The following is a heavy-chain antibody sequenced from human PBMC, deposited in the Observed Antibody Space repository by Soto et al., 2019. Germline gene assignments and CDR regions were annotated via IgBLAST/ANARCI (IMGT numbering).Heavy chain of an antibody. J-gene: IGHJ3*02. Sequence: EVQLVESGGGLVQPGGSLSLSCEASGFTFRSSWMSWVRQDPGKGLEWVSYIKPDGSEAFYVDSVRGRFTISRDNAKNSLYLQMTSLRAEDTALYYCARDPSFGAFDIWGQGTMVTVSA. V-gene: IGHV3-7*01. D-gene: IGHD3-10*01. CDR1: GFTFRSSW. CDR2: IKPDGSEA. CDR3: ARDPSFGAFDI.